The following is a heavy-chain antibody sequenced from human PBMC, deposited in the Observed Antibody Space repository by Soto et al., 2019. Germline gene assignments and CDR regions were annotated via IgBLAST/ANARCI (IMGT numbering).Heavy chain of an antibody. CDR3: ARSRNSAGADSFDF. J-gene: IGHJ4*02. Sequence: QVQVVESGGGVVQPGRSLRLSCAASGFTFSRYAIHWVRQAPGKGLEWVAVISRDGSNKYYVDSVKGRFTISRDNSRNTVYLQMNRLRDEDTAVYYCARSRNSAGADSFDFWGQGSLVSVSS. CDR2: ISRDGSNK. V-gene: IGHV3-30*04. D-gene: IGHD3-10*01. CDR1: GFTFSRYA.